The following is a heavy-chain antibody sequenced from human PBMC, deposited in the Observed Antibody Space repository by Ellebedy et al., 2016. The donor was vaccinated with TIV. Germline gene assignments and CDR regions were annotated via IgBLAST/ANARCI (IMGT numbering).Heavy chain of an antibody. CDR2: SRSKANAYTT. CDR3: TTGRPGNIFDS. CDR1: GFSFRSYW. D-gene: IGHD2/OR15-2a*01. J-gene: IGHJ4*02. V-gene: IGHV3-72*01. Sequence: GGSLRLSCVASGFSFRSYWMGWVRQAPGKGLEWVGRSRSKANAYTTDYATSVKGRFTISRDESNNSVYLQMNSLKAEDTAIYFCTTGRPGNIFDSWGQGTLVTVSS.